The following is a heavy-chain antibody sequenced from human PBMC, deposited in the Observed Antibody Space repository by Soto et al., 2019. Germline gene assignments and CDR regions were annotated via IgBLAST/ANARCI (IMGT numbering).Heavy chain of an antibody. CDR2: ISTYNGNT. CDR3: ARVVGGIPVAGSWNWFDP. V-gene: IGHV1-18*04. J-gene: IGHJ5*02. CDR1: GYTFTSYA. Sequence: ASVKVSCKASGYTFTSYALSWVRHAPGQGLEWMGWISTYNGNTNYAQNLQGRVTMTTDISTNTAYMELRSLRSDDAAVYYCARVVGGIPVAGSWNWFDPWGQGTLVTVSS. D-gene: IGHD6-19*01.